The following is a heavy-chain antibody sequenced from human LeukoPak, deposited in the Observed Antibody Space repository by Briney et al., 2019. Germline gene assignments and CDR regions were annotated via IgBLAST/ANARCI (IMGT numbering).Heavy chain of an antibody. CDR3: ARDSEWGLLRSDY. D-gene: IGHD1-26*01. CDR1: GFTFSDSA. J-gene: IGHJ4*02. CDR2: IRSKSNSYAT. Sequence: GGSLGLSCAASGFTFSDSAIHWVRQASGKGLEWVGRIRSKSNSYATAYAASVKGRFTISRDDSKNTAYLQMNSLRAEDTAVYYCARDSEWGLLRSDYWGQGTLVTVSP. V-gene: IGHV3-73*01.